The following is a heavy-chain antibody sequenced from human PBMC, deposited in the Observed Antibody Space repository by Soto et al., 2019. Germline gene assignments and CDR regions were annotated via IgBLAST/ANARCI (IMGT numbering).Heavy chain of an antibody. Sequence: PSETLSLTCTVSGGSISSYYWSWIRQPPGKGLEWIGYIYYSGSTNYNPSLKSRVTISVDTSKNQFSLKLSSVTAADTAVYYCARTTGPLYSGSPHDAFDIWGQGTMVTVSS. CDR2: IYYSGST. CDR3: ARTTGPLYSGSPHDAFDI. J-gene: IGHJ3*02. V-gene: IGHV4-59*01. D-gene: IGHD1-26*01. CDR1: GGSISSYY.